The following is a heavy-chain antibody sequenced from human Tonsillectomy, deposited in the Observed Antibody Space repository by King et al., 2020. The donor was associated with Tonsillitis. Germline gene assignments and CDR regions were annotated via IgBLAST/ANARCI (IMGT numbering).Heavy chain of an antibody. D-gene: IGHD2-8*01. V-gene: IGHV3-30*02. CDR2: IRSDGSSK. Sequence: QLVQSGGGVVQPGGSLRLSCAASGFTFSSYGMHWVRQAPGKGLEWVAFIRSDGSSKHYADSVKGRFTISRHNSNNTLYLQMNSLRAEDTAVYYCGGMVYSGDYWGQGTLVTVSS. CDR3: GGMVYSGDY. CDR1: GFTFSSYG. J-gene: IGHJ4*02.